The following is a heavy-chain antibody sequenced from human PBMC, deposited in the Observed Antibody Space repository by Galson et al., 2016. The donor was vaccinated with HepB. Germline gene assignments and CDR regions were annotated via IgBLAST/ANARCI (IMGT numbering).Heavy chain of an antibody. CDR1: GDSISNTYYY. V-gene: IGHV4-39*07. J-gene: IGHJ6*02. CDR2: INYSGST. D-gene: IGHD3-16*01. CDR3: ARLGGAYTRGGMDV. Sequence: ETLSLTCSVSGDSISNTYYYWGWIRQTPGKGLAWMGSINYSGSTYYNPSLKSRLTMSQDTTKNQLYMKLYSVTAADTALYYCARLGGAYTRGGMDVWGQGITVTVSS.